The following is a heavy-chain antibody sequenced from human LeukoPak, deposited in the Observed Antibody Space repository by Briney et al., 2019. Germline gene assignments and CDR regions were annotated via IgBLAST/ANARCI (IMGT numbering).Heavy chain of an antibody. CDR2: IYHSGST. D-gene: IGHD5-12*01. V-gene: IGHV4-4*02. CDR3: ASYSGYDQLFDY. Sequence: SGTLSLTCAVSGGSISSSNWWSWVRQPPGKGLGWIGEIYHSGSTNYNPSVKSRVTISVDKSKNQFSLKLSSVTAADTAVYYCASYSGYDQLFDYWGQGTLVTVSS. CDR1: GGSISSSNW. J-gene: IGHJ4*02.